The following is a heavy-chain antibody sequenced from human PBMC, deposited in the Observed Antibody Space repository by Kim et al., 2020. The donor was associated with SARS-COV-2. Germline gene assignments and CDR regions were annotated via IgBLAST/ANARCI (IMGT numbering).Heavy chain of an antibody. Sequence: GGSLRLSCAASGFTFSSYEMNWVHQAPGKGLEWVSYISSSGSTIYYADSVKGRFTISRDNAKNSLYLQMNSLRAEDTAVYYCARDEAEVYFDYWGQGTLVTVSS. CDR3: ARDEAEVYFDY. CDR1: GFTFSSYE. V-gene: IGHV3-48*03. J-gene: IGHJ4*02. CDR2: ISSSGSTI.